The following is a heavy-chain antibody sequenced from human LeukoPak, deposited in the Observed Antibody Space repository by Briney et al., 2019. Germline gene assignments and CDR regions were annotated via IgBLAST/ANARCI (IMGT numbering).Heavy chain of an antibody. CDR1: GFTFSSYE. V-gene: IGHV3-48*03. Sequence: GGSLRLSCAASGFTFSSYEMNWVRQAPRKGLEWVSYISSSGSTIYYADSVKGRFTISRDNAKNSLYLQMNSLRAEDTAVYYCAREGAAAGSGEYWPPYFDYWGQGTLVTVSS. CDR3: AREGAAAGSGEYWPPYFDY. D-gene: IGHD6-13*01. J-gene: IGHJ4*02. CDR2: ISSSGSTI.